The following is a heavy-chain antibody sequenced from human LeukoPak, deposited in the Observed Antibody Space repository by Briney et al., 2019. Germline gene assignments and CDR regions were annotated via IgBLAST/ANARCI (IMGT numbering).Heavy chain of an antibody. D-gene: IGHD3-3*02. CDR2: MNPDGSQR. CDR3: ARDRAYISFDY. Sequence: GGSLRLSCAASGFSFSDSWMNWVRQAPGKGLEWVASMNPDGSQRYYADSVRGRFTISRDNPKSSLYLQMNSLRAEDTATYFCARDRAYISFDYWGQGTLVIVSS. CDR1: GFSFSDSW. J-gene: IGHJ4*02. V-gene: IGHV3-7*01.